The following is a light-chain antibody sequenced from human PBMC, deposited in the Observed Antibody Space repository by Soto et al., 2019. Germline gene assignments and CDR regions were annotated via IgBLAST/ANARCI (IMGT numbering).Light chain of an antibody. J-gene: IGKJ1*01. CDR3: QQSYSILWT. Sequence: DIQMTQSPSTLSANVGDRVTITCRASQSISTWLAWYQQKPGKAPNLLIYGASTLQSGVPTRFSGSGSGTDFTLTISSLQAEDFATYYCQQSYSILWTFGQGTKVDIK. V-gene: IGKV1-39*01. CDR2: GAS. CDR1: QSISTW.